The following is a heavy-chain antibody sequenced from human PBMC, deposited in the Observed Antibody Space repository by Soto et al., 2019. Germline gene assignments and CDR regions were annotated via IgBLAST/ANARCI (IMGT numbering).Heavy chain of an antibody. D-gene: IGHD2-15*01. CDR1: GGSISSNSYY. CDR3: ALGYCSGGTCWDFDD. CDR2: VYYTGNT. J-gene: IGHJ4*02. V-gene: IGHV4-39*01. Sequence: PSETLSLTCTVSGGSISSNSYYWGWVRQPPGKGLEWIGAVYYTGNTYYNPSLKSRVTISVDTSRNQFSLKLSSVTAADTALYYCALGYCSGGTCWDFDDWGQGTLVTVS.